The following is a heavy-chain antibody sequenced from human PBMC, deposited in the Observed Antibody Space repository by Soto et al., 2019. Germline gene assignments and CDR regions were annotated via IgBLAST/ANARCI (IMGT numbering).Heavy chain of an antibody. CDR1: GFTFSSYA. CDR2: ISYDGSNK. V-gene: IGHV3-30-3*01. CDR3: ARGRASGGWLTGDYYYGMDV. D-gene: IGHD6-19*01. J-gene: IGHJ6*02. Sequence: GGSLRLSCAASGFTFSSYAMHWVRQAPGKGLEWVAVISYDGSNKYYADSVKGRFTISRDNSKNTLYLQMNSLRAEDTAVYYCARGRASGGWLTGDYYYGMDVWGQGTTVTVSS.